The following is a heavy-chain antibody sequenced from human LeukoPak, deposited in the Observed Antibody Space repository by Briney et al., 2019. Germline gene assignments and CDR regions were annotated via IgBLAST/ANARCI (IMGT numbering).Heavy chain of an antibody. D-gene: IGHD6-13*01. J-gene: IGHJ4*02. V-gene: IGHV1-46*01. Sequence: WASVKVSCKASGYTFTSYYMHWVRQAPGQGLEWMGIINPSGGSTSYAQKFQGRVTMTRDTSTSTVYMELSSLRSEDTAVYYCARAPAQPGSSSWYGWYFDYWGQGTLVTVSS. CDR1: GYTFTSYY. CDR3: ARAPAQPGSSSWYGWYFDY. CDR2: INPSGGST.